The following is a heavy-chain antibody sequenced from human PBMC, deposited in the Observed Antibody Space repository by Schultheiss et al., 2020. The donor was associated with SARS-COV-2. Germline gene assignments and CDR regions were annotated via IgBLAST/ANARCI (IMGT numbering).Heavy chain of an antibody. J-gene: IGHJ4*02. V-gene: IGHV1-3*02. CDR1: GYTFTSYA. D-gene: IGHD3-9*01. Sequence: ASVKVSCKASGYTFTSYAMHWVRQAPGQRLEWMGWSNAGNGNTKYSQEFQGRVTITRDTSIRSAYMVLSRLTSDDTAVYYCARGLRYFDWLSPFDYWGQGTLVTVSS. CDR3: ARGLRYFDWLSPFDY. CDR2: SNAGNGNT.